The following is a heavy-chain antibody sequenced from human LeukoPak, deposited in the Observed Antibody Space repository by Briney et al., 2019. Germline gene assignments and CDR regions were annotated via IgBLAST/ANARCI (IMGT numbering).Heavy chain of an antibody. CDR2: IYHSGST. V-gene: IGHV4-59*12. CDR3: ARASYYYDSSGYFDY. D-gene: IGHD3-22*01. J-gene: IGHJ4*02. Sequence: SEALSLTCTVSGGSLSSYYWSWIRQPPGKGLEWIGYIYHSGSTNYNPSLKSRVTISVDTSKNQFSLKLSSVTAADTAVYYCARASYYYDSSGYFDYWGQGNLVTVSS. CDR1: GGSLSSYY.